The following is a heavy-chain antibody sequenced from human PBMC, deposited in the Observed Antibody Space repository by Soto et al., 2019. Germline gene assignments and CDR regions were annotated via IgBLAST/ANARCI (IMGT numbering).Heavy chain of an antibody. CDR1: GFTFTSSA. Sequence: QMQLVQSGPEVKKPGTSVKVSCKASGFTFTSSAVQWVRQARGQRLEGIGWIVVGSGNTNYAQKFQERVTITRDMSKSTAYMELSSLRSEDTAVYYCAAATVVTWCRVWGQGTLVTVSS. CDR3: AAATVVTWCRV. CDR2: IVVGSGNT. V-gene: IGHV1-58*01. J-gene: IGHJ4*02. D-gene: IGHD2-15*01.